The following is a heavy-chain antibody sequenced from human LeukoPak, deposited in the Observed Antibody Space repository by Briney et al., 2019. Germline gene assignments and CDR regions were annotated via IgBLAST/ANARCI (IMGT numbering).Heavy chain of an antibody. Sequence: GGSLRLSCVVSGITLSNYGMSWVRQAPGKGLEWVSGISERGGSTNCADSVKGRFIISRDTSKNTVYLQMNSLRVADTAVYFCAKRGIVIRAVIIIGFHKEAYYFDYWGQGILVTVSS. CDR1: GITLSNYG. CDR2: ISERGGST. J-gene: IGHJ4*02. D-gene: IGHD3-10*01. CDR3: AKRGIVIRAVIIIGFHKEAYYFDY. V-gene: IGHV3-23*01.